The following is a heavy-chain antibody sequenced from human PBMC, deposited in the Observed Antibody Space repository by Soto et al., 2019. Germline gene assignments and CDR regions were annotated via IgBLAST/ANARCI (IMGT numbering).Heavy chain of an antibody. CDR2: IYYSGST. J-gene: IGHJ6*02. V-gene: IGHV4-59*01. Sequence: PSETLSLTCTVSGGSIISYYWSWIRQPPGKGLEWIGYIYYSGSTNYNPSLKSRVTISVDTSKNQFSLKLSSVTAAGTAVYYCARTTEYYYYGMDVWGQGTTVTVSS. CDR3: ARTTEYYYYGMDV. CDR1: GGSIISYY. D-gene: IGHD4-4*01.